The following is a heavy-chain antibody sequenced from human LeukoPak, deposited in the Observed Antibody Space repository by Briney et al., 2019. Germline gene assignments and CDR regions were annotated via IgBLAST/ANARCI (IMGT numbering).Heavy chain of an antibody. V-gene: IGHV1-46*02. Sequence: ASVKVSCKASVYTFNSFYMHWVRQAPGQGLEWMGIFNPSGSSTTYAQKFQGRVTMTRDTSTSIVYMELSSLGSEDTAVYYCARAGENYYDFYYWGQGTLVTVSS. D-gene: IGHD1-26*01. J-gene: IGHJ4*02. CDR2: FNPSGSST. CDR1: VYTFNSFY. CDR3: ARAGENYYDFYY.